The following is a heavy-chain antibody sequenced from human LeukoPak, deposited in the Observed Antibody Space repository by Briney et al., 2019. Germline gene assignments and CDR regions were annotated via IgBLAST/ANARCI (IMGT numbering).Heavy chain of an antibody. J-gene: IGHJ4*02. V-gene: IGHV3-74*01. D-gene: IGHD3-22*01. CDR1: GFMFGGYG. CDR3: VRDLDYYDSSGLDY. CDR2: LNTDGSGP. Sequence: GGSLRLSCAASGFMFGGYGLHWVRQAPGKGLEWVSRLNTDGSGPIYADSVKGRFTISRDNAKNTLHLLMNSLRAEDTAVYYCVRDLDYYDSSGLDYWGQGTLVTVSS.